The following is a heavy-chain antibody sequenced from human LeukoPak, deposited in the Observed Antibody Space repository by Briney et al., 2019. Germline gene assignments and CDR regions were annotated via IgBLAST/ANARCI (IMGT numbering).Heavy chain of an antibody. CDR3: ARGALKVGATDWFDP. Sequence: SQTLSLTCTVSGGSISSGGYYWSWIRQHPGKGLEWIGYIYYSGSTYYNPSLRSRVTMSVDTSKNQFSLKLSSVTAADTAVYYCARGALKVGATDWFDPWGQGTLVTVSS. D-gene: IGHD1-26*01. CDR1: GGSISSGGYY. CDR2: IYYSGST. V-gene: IGHV4-31*03. J-gene: IGHJ5*02.